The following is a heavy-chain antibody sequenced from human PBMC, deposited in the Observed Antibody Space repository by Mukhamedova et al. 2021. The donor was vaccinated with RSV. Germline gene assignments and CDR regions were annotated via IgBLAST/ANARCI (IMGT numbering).Heavy chain of an antibody. V-gene: IGHV6-1*01. J-gene: IGHJ5*01. CDR2: TYYRSKWIK. D-gene: IGHD6-13*01. Sequence: ESPSRGLERLGRTYYRSKWIKDYAVSVKSRITINPDTSKNQFSLQLNSVTPEDTAVYYCAKTGTAGTGGGFDSWGQGTLVTVSS. CDR3: AKTGTAGTGGGFDS.